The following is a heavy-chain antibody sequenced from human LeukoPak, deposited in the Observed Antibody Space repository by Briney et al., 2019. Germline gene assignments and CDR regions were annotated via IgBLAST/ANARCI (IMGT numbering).Heavy chain of an antibody. CDR1: GFTFSNAW. CDR3: TTHKTRNPDY. Sequence: GGSLRLSCAASGFTFSNAWMSWVRQAPGKGLEWVGRLKSKTDGGTTDYAAPVKGRFTISRDDSKNTLYLQMNSLKTEDTAVYYCTTHKTRNPDYWGQGTLVTVSS. D-gene: IGHD1-14*01. CDR2: LKSKTDGGTT. V-gene: IGHV3-15*01. J-gene: IGHJ4*02.